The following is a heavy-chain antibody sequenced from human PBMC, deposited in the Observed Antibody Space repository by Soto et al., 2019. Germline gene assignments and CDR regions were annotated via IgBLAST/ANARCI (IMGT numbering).Heavy chain of an antibody. D-gene: IGHD6-6*01. V-gene: IGHV3-30-3*01. J-gene: IGHJ6*03. Sequence: GGSLRLSCAASGFTFSSYAMHWVRQAPGKGLEWVAVISYDGSNKYYADSVKGRFTISRDNSKNTLYLQMNSLRAEDTAVYYCARLHLAARLENRQLVRDYYYYYMDVWGKGTTVTVSS. CDR3: ARLHLAARLENRQLVRDYYYYYMDV. CDR2: ISYDGSNK. CDR1: GFTFSSYA.